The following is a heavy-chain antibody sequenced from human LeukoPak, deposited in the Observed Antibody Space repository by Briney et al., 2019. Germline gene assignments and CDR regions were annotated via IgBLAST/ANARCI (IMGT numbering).Heavy chain of an antibody. Sequence: GGSLRLSCAASGFTFSSYAMSWVRQAPGKGLEWVSAISGSGGSTYHADSVKGRFTISRDNSKNTLYLQMNSLRAEDTAVYYCAKGWGDGYNFKFDYWGQGTLVTVSS. J-gene: IGHJ4*02. CDR3: AKGWGDGYNFKFDY. CDR1: GFTFSSYA. V-gene: IGHV3-23*01. D-gene: IGHD5-24*01. CDR2: ISGSGGST.